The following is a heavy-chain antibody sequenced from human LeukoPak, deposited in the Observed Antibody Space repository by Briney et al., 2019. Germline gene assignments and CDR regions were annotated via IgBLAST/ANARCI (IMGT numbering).Heavy chain of an antibody. J-gene: IGHJ4*02. CDR1: GYTFTGYY. D-gene: IGHD5-18*01. CDR3: AREGGGYSYGPFDY. Sequence: GASVKVSCKASGYTFTGYYMHWVRQAPGQGLEWMGWISPNSGGTNYAQKFQGRVTMTRDTSISTAYMELSRLRSDDTAVYYCAREGGGYSYGPFDYWGQGTLVTVSS. CDR2: ISPNSGGT. V-gene: IGHV1-2*02.